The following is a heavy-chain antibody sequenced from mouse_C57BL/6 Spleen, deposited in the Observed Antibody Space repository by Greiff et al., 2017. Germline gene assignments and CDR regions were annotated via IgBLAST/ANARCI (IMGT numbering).Heavy chain of an antibody. Sequence: QVQLQQPGAELVMPGASVKLSCKASGYTFTSYWMHWVKQRPGQGLEWIGEIDPSDSYTNYNQKFKGKSTLTVDKSSSTAYMQLSSLTSEDSAVYYCARALYYYGSSGGDYWGQGTSVTVSS. CDR2: IDPSDSYT. J-gene: IGHJ4*01. CDR3: ARALYYYGSSGGDY. D-gene: IGHD1-1*01. CDR1: GYTFTSYW. V-gene: IGHV1-69*01.